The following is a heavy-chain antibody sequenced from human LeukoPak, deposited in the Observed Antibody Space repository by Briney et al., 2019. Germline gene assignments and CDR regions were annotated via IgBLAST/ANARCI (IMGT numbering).Heavy chain of an antibody. Sequence: ASVKVSCKASGGTFSSYAISWVRQAPGQGLEWMGGIFPIFGTANYAQKFQGRVTITTDESTSTAYMELSSLRSEDTAVYYCARTDYYDSSGTLVLGNLFDYWGQGTLVTVSS. CDR1: GGTFSSYA. V-gene: IGHV1-69*05. CDR3: ARTDYYDSSGTLVLGNLFDY. J-gene: IGHJ4*02. D-gene: IGHD3-22*01. CDR2: IFPIFGTA.